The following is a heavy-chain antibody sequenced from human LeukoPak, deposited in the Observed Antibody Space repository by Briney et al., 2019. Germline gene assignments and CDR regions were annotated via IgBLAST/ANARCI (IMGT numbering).Heavy chain of an antibody. V-gene: IGHV3-7*01. CDR2: IKQDGSET. Sequence: GGSLRLSCAASGFTFRTYWMSWVRQAPGKGLGWVSNIKQDGSETYYADSVKGRFTISRDNAKNSLYLQMNSLRAEDTAVYYCARDQTNGYFDWYYYYGMDVWGQGTTVTVSS. J-gene: IGHJ6*02. CDR1: GFTFRTYW. CDR3: ARDQTNGYFDWYYYYGMDV. D-gene: IGHD3-9*01.